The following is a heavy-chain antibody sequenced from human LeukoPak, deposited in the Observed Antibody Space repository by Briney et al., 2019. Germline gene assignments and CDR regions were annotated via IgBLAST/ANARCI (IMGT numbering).Heavy chain of an antibody. CDR1: GASISAYY. D-gene: IGHD2-2*01. V-gene: IGHV4-4*07. Sequence: SETLSLTCTVSGASISAYYWSWIRQPAGKGLQRIGGIYNSGKTNYNPSLKSRVIMSVETSKNQFSLRLSSVTAADTAVYYCARAPPGLQNIVVVPAADNWGQGTLVTVSS. CDR3: ARAPPGLQNIVVVPAADN. J-gene: IGHJ4*02. CDR2: IYNSGKT.